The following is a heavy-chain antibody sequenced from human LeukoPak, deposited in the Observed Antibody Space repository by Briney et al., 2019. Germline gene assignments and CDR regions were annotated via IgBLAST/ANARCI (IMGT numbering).Heavy chain of an antibody. Sequence: GGSLRLSCAASGFTFSSYAISWVRQAPGKGLEWVAAISGSGGSTYYADSVKGRFTISRDNSKNTLYLQMNSLRAEDTAAYYCVRDIVPYSSNWYYFDYWGQGTLVTVSS. CDR1: GFTFSSYA. J-gene: IGHJ4*02. V-gene: IGHV3-23*01. CDR2: ISGSGGST. CDR3: VRDIVPYSSNWYYFDY. D-gene: IGHD6-13*01.